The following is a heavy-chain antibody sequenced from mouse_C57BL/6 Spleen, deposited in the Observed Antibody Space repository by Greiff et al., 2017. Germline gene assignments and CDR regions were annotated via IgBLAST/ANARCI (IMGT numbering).Heavy chain of an antibody. J-gene: IGHJ2*01. CDR3: ARETGGVDY. Sequence: LMESGPGLVKPSQSLSLTCSVTGYSITSGYYWNWIRQFPGNKLEWMGYISYDGSNNYNPSLKNRISITRDTSKNQFFLKLNSVTTEDTATYYCARETGGVDYWGQGTTLTVSS. D-gene: IGHD4-1*01. CDR2: ISYDGSN. CDR1: GYSITSGYY. V-gene: IGHV3-6*01.